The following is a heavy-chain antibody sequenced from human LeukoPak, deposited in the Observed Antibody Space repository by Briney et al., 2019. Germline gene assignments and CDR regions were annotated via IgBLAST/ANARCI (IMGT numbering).Heavy chain of an antibody. CDR3: ARHRSYSSSSLFDY. J-gene: IGHJ4*02. CDR1: GGSISSSSYY. Sequence: SETLSLTCTVTGGSISSSSYYWGWIRQPPGKGLEWIGSIYYSGSTYYNPSLKSRVTISVDTSKNQFSLKLSSVTAADTAVYYCARHRSYSSSSLFDYWGQGTLVTVSS. CDR2: IYYSGST. V-gene: IGHV4-39*01. D-gene: IGHD6-6*01.